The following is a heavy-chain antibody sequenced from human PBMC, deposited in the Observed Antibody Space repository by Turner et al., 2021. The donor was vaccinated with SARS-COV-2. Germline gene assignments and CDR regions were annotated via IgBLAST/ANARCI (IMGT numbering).Heavy chain of an antibody. D-gene: IGHD2-8*02. J-gene: IGHJ6*03. CDR1: GFTFSSYG. Sequence: QVQLVESGGGVVQPGRSLRLSCAASGFTFSSYGMHWVRQAPGKGLELVAVRSYDGSNKYYADSVKGRFTISRDNSKNTLYLQMNSLRAEDTAVYYCAKAAGGGFYYYYMDVWGKGTTVTFSS. V-gene: IGHV3-30*18. CDR3: AKAAGGGFYYYYMDV. CDR2: RSYDGSNK.